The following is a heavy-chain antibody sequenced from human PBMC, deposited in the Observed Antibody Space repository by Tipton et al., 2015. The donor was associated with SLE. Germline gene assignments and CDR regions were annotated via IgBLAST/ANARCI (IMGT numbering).Heavy chain of an antibody. J-gene: IGHJ6*02. D-gene: IGHD2-2*01. CDR2: IYYSGST. V-gene: IGHV4-59*11. CDR1: GGGISSHY. CDR3: ARVPSALYYGMDV. Sequence: TLSLTCTVSGGGISSHYWRWIRQPPGKGLEWIGYIYYSGSTKKPSLKSRVTISVDTSKNQFSLKLSSVTAADTAVYYCARVPSALYYGMDVWGQGTTVTVSS.